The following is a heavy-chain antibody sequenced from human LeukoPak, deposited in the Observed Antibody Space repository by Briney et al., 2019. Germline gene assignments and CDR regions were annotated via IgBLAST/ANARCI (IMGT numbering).Heavy chain of an antibody. Sequence: GGSLRLSCAASGFAFSSYGMSWVRQAPGKGLEWVSGISASSGSPSYADSVEGRFAISRDNSKNTLFLQLSSLRAEDTALYYCAKDQGFYNNYGVDYWGQGTLVTVSS. V-gene: IGHV3-23*01. CDR2: ISASSGSP. D-gene: IGHD4-11*01. CDR3: AKDQGFYNNYGVDY. CDR1: GFAFSSYG. J-gene: IGHJ4*02.